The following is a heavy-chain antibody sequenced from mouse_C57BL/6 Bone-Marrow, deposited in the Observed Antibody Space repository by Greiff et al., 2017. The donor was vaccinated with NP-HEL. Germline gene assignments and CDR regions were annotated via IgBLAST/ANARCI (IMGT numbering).Heavy chain of an antibody. CDR1: GFTFSDYY. Sequence: EVKVVESGGGLVQPGGSLKLSCAASGFTFSDYYMYWVRQTPEKRLEWVAYISNGGGSTYYPDTVKGRFTISRDNAMNTLYLQMSRLKSEDTAMYYCARQGLRPGYWYFDVWGTGTTVTVSS. D-gene: IGHD1-2*01. CDR3: ARQGLRPGYWYFDV. V-gene: IGHV5-12*01. CDR2: ISNGGGST. J-gene: IGHJ1*03.